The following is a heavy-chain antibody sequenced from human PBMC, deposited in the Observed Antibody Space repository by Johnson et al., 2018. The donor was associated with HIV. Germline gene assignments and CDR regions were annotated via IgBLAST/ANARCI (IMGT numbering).Heavy chain of an antibody. J-gene: IGHJ3*02. CDR2: ISWNSGSI. CDR1: GFTFDDYA. CDR3: AKVDSGSYFDAFDI. D-gene: IGHD1-26*01. Sequence: VQLVESGGGFVQPGRSLRLSCAASGFTFDDYAMHWVRQAPGKGLEWVSGISWNSGSIGYADSVKGRFTISRDNAKNSLYLQMNSLRAEDTALYYCAKVDSGSYFDAFDIWGQGTMVTVSS. V-gene: IGHV3-9*01.